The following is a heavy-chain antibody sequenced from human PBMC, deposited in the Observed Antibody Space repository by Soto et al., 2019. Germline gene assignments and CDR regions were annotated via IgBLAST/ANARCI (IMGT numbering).Heavy chain of an antibody. J-gene: IGHJ1*01. D-gene: IGHD3-10*01. CDR2: INAGTGDT. V-gene: IGHV1-3*01. CDR1: GHAFSTYA. CDR3: ASYYYGSGSPCPHFQT. Sequence: QVQVVQSGAEVKKPGASVKVSCKPSGHAFSTYAMHWVRQAPGQRLEWMGWINAGTGDTKYSQNFQGRVTITRDTSARTAYMELSSLRSEDTAVYFCASYYYGSGSPCPHFQTWGQGTLVTVSS.